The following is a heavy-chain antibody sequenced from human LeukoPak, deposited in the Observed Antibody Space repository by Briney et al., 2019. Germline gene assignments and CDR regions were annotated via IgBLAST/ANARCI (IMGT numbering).Heavy chain of an antibody. D-gene: IGHD3-10*01. CDR3: ARDETEYYYGSGSYYPHYFDY. CDR1: GGSISSSNW. J-gene: IGHJ4*02. V-gene: IGHV4-4*02. Sequence: SETLSLTCAVSGGSISSSNWWSWVRQPPGKGLEWLGEIYHSGSTNYNPSLKSRVTISVDKSKNQFSLKLSSVTAADTAVYYCARDETEYYYGSGSYYPHYFDYWGQGTLVTVSS. CDR2: IYHSGST.